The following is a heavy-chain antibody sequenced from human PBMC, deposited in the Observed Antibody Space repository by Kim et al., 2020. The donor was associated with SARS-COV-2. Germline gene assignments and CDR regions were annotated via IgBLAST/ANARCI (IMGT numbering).Heavy chain of an antibody. CDR1: GGSISSSGYY. CDR3: ARRGAVAGNPVYDY. J-gene: IGHJ4*02. V-gene: IGHV4-39*01. Sequence: SETLSLTCTVSGGSISSSGYYWTWIRQSPGEGLEWIGSIHYSGSTYYNPSLKSRITISVDTYKNQFSLDLSSVTAADTAVYYCARRGAVAGNPVYDYWGQGTLVTVSS. D-gene: IGHD6-19*01. CDR2: IHYSGST.